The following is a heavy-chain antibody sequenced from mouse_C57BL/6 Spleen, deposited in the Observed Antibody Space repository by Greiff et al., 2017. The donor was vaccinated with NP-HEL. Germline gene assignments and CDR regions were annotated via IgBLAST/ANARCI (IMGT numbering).Heavy chain of an antibody. V-gene: IGHV1-85*01. J-gene: IGHJ2*01. Sequence: QVQLQQSGPELVKPGASVKLSCKASGYTFTSYDINWVKQRPGQGLEWIGWIYPRDGSTKYNEKFKGKATLTVDTSSSTAYMELHSLTSEDSAVYFCAREEVYGNYVRYFDYWGQGTTLTVSS. CDR3: AREEVYGNYVRYFDY. CDR2: IYPRDGST. D-gene: IGHD2-10*02. CDR1: GYTFTSYD.